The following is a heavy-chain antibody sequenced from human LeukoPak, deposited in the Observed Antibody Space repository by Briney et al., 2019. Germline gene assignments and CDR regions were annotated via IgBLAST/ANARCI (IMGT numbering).Heavy chain of an antibody. CDR2: IYYSGST. CDR3: ARDKPAHPRIAAALNWFDP. J-gene: IGHJ5*02. D-gene: IGHD6-13*01. Sequence: SETLSLTCTVSGGSISSSSYYWGWIRQPAGKGLEWIGSIYYSGSTYYNPSLKSRVTISVDTSKNQFSLKLSSVTAADTAVYYCARDKPAHPRIAAALNWFDPWGQGTLVTVSS. CDR1: GGSISSSSYY. V-gene: IGHV4-39*07.